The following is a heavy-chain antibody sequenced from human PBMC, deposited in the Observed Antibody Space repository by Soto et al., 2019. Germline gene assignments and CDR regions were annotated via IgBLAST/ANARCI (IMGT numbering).Heavy chain of an antibody. CDR3: AKAPNCGGDCYPYYFDY. D-gene: IGHD2-21*02. CDR2: ISGSGGST. J-gene: IGHJ4*02. CDR1: GFTFSSYA. V-gene: IGHV3-23*01. Sequence: GSLRLSCAASGFTFSSYAMSWVRQAPGKGLEWVSAISGSGGSTYYADSVKGRFTISRDNSKNTLYLQMNSLRAEDTAVYYCAKAPNCGGDCYPYYFDYWGQGTLVTVSS.